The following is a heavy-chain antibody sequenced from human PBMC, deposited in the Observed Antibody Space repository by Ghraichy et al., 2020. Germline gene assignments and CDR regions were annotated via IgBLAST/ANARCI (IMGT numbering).Heavy chain of an antibody. V-gene: IGHV3-48*02. CDR3: ARDRFPDNNNYVRGMDV. D-gene: IGHD3-16*01. CDR1: GFSFSTYT. CDR2: ISSSGSII. J-gene: IGHJ6*02. Sequence: GESLNISCAASGFSFSTYTMNWVRQAPGKGLEWVSYISSSGSIIYYADCVKGRFTISRDNAKNSLYLQMNSLRDEDTAVYYCARDRFPDNNNYVRGMDVWGQGTTVTVSS.